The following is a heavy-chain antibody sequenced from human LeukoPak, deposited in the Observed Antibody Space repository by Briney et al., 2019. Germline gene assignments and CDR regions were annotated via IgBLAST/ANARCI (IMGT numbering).Heavy chain of an antibody. V-gene: IGHV1-3*01. CDR1: GYTFTSYA. J-gene: IGHJ4*02. CDR3: ARGPRYCSSTSCYVSDY. Sequence: ASVKVSCKASGYTFTSYAMHWVRQAPGQRLEWMGWINAGNGNTKYSQKFQGRVTITRDTSASTAYVELSSLRSEDTAVYYCARGPRYCSSTSCYVSDYWGQGTLVTVSS. CDR2: INAGNGNT. D-gene: IGHD2-2*01.